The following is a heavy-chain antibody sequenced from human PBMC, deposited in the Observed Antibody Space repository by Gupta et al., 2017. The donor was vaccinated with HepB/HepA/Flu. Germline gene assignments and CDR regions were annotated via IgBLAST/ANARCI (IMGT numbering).Heavy chain of an antibody. V-gene: IGHV3-23*01. D-gene: IGHD4-17*01. CDR3: AKMGATKVNRQAAYYYYYMDV. CDR2: ISGSGGST. J-gene: IGHJ6*03. CDR1: GFTFSSYA. Sequence: EVQLLESGGGLVQPGGSLRLSCAASGFTFSSYAMSWVRQAPGKGLEWVSAISGSGGSTYYADSVKGRFTISRDNSKNTLYLQMNSLRAEDTAVYYCAKMGATKVNRQAAYYYYYMDVWGQGTTVTVS.